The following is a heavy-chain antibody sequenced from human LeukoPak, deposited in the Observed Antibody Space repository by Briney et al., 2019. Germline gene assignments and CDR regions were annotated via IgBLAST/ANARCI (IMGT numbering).Heavy chain of an antibody. J-gene: IGHJ3*02. CDR1: GGSISSGDCY. CDR3: ARDIWGTYCSGGSCYSYAFDI. V-gene: IGHV4-30-4*08. CDR2: IYYSGST. Sequence: SETLSLTCTVSGGSISSGDCYWSWIRQPPGKGLEWIGYIYYSGSTYYNPSLKSRVTISVDTSKNQFSLKLSSVTAADTAVYYCARDIWGTYCSGGSCYSYAFDIWGQGTMVTVSS. D-gene: IGHD2-15*01.